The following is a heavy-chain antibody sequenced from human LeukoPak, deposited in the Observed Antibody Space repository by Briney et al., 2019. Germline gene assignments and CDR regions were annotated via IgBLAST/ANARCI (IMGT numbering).Heavy chain of an antibody. V-gene: IGHV3-33*08. J-gene: IGHJ6*02. CDR1: GFTFSSYW. CDR2: IWYDGSNK. CDR3: ARDLGTMIVVAHGMDV. D-gene: IGHD3-22*01. Sequence: PGGSLRLSCVASGFTFSSYWMHWVRQAPGKGLEWVAVIWYDGSNKYYADSVKGRFTISRDNSKNTLYLQMNSLRAEDTAVYYCARDLGTMIVVAHGMDVWGQGTTVTVSS.